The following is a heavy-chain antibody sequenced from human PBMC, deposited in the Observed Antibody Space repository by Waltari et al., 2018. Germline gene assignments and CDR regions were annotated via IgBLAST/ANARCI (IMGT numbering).Heavy chain of an antibody. CDR2: IYHSGST. Sequence: QVQLQESGPGLVKPSGTLSLTCAVSGGSIRSTNWWSWVRQPPGKGLEWIGEIYHSGSTNYNPSLKSRVTISVDTSKNQFSLKLSSVTAADTAVYYCARRRSYWYFDLWGRGTLVTVSS. CDR3: ARRRSYWYFDL. CDR1: GGSIRSTNW. V-gene: IGHV4-4*02. J-gene: IGHJ2*01.